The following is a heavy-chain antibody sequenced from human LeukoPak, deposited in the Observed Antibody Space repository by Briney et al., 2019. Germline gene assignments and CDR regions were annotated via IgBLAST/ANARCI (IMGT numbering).Heavy chain of an antibody. CDR2: ISGSGGST. CDR3: ATLWFGEFSPCDY. CDR1: GFTFSSYA. Sequence: GGSLRLSCAASGFTFSSYAMSWVRQAPGKGLEWVSAISGSGGSTYYADSVKGRFTISSDNSKNTLYLQMNSLRAEDTAVYYCATLWFGEFSPCDYWGQGTLVTVSS. D-gene: IGHD3-10*01. V-gene: IGHV3-23*01. J-gene: IGHJ4*02.